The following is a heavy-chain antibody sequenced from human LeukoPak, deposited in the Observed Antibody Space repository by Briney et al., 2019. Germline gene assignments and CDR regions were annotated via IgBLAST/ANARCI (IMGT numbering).Heavy chain of an antibody. Sequence: GGSLRLSCVASGSTFSDYAMHWVRQAPGKGLEWVAVASYDGNNKYYADSVKGRFTISRDNSKNTVYLQMNSLRAEDTAVYYCARVGRSRDYFDSWGQGTLVTVSS. CDR3: ARVGRSRDYFDS. V-gene: IGHV3-30-3*01. CDR1: GSTFSDYA. J-gene: IGHJ4*02. CDR2: ASYDGNNK.